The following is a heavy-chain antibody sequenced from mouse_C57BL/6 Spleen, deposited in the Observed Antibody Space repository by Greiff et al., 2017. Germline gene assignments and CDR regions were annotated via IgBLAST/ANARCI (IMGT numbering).Heavy chain of an antibody. Sequence: QVQLQQPGAELVKPGASVKMSCKASGYTFTSYWITWVKQRPGQGLEWIGDIYPGSGSTNYNEKFKSKATLTVDTSSSTAYMQLSSLTSEDSAVYYCARSEGRYGNYEDYYAMDYWGQGTSVTVSS. V-gene: IGHV1-55*01. J-gene: IGHJ4*01. CDR1: GYTFTSYW. D-gene: IGHD2-1*01. CDR3: ARSEGRYGNYEDYYAMDY. CDR2: IYPGSGST.